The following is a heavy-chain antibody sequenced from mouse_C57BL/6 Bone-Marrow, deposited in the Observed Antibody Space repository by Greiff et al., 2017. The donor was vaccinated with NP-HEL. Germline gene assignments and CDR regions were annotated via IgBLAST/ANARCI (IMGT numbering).Heavy chain of an antibody. CDR3: ARPYLDY. CDR1: GYTFTSYW. Sequence: QVQLQQPGAELVRPGTSVKLSCKASGYTFTSYWMHWVKQRPGQGLEWIGVIDPSDSYTNYNQKFKGKATLTVDTSSSTAYMQLSSLTSEDSAVYYCARPYLDYWGQGTSVTGSS. J-gene: IGHJ4*01. D-gene: IGHD2-10*01. CDR2: IDPSDSYT. V-gene: IGHV1-59*01.